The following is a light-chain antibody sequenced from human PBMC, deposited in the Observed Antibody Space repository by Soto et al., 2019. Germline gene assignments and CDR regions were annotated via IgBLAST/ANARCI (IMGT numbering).Light chain of an antibody. J-gene: IGKJ3*01. CDR3: QHYNNLPPFT. V-gene: IGKV1-33*01. CDR1: EDIRTS. CDR2: GAS. Sequence: DIQMTQSPSSLSASVGARVSITCQASEDIRTSLSWFQHKPGRAPKLLIYGASYLETGVPSRLRGSGSGTDFTLTISSLQPEDIATYYCQHYNNLPPFTFGPGTIVDVK.